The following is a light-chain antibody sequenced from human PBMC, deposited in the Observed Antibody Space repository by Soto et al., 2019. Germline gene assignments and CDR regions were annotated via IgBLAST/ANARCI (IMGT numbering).Light chain of an antibody. J-gene: IGKJ5*01. CDR1: QSVSSSY. Sequence: EIVLTQSPGTLSLSPGEIATLSCRASQSVSSSYLDWYQQKPGQAPRLLIYGASSRATGIPDRFSGSGSGTDFTLTISRLEPEDFAVYYCQQYGSSPPSVTFGQGTRLEIK. V-gene: IGKV3-20*01. CDR2: GAS. CDR3: QQYGSSPPSVT.